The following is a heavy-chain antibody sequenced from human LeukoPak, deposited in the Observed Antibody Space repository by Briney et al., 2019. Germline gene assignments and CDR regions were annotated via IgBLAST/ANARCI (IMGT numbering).Heavy chain of an antibody. CDR3: ARVTPGIAVADDYYGMDV. CDR1: GGSISSYY. D-gene: IGHD6-19*01. Sequence: SETLSLTCTVSGGSISSYYWSWIRQPPGKGLEWIGYIYTSGSTNYNPSLKSRVTISVDTSKNQFSLKLSSVTAADTAVYYCARVTPGIAVADDYYGMDVWGQGTTVTVSS. J-gene: IGHJ6*02. V-gene: IGHV4-4*09. CDR2: IYTSGST.